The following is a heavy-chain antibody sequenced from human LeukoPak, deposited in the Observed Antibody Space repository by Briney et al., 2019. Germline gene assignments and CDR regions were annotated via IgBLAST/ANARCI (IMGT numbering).Heavy chain of an antibody. D-gene: IGHD1-26*01. CDR3: TRGYSGVSVYAFDV. CDR2: SGNKADSYTA. Sequence: GGSLRLSCAASGFSLSDHYIDWVRQAPGKGLEWVGRSGNKADSYTAEYAASVKGRFTISRDDSKNSLYLQMNTLTTEDTAVYHCTRGYSGVSVYAFDVRGQGTMVTVSS. CDR1: GFSLSDHY. V-gene: IGHV3-72*01. J-gene: IGHJ3*01.